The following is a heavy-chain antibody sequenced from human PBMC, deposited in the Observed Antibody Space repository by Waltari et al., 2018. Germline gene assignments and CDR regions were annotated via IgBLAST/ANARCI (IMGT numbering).Heavy chain of an antibody. CDR2: ISSSSSYI. Sequence: EVQLVESGGGLVKPGGSLRLSCAASGFTFSSYSMNWVRQAPGKGLEWVSSISSSSSYIYYADSVKGRFTISRDNAKNSLYLQMNSLRAEDTAVYYCARGGTTVTPDAYWGQGTLVTVSS. D-gene: IGHD4-17*01. CDR1: GFTFSSYS. V-gene: IGHV3-21*01. CDR3: ARGGTTVTPDAY. J-gene: IGHJ4*02.